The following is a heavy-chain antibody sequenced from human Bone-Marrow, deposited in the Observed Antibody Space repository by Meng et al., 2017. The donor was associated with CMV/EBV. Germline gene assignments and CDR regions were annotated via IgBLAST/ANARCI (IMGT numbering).Heavy chain of an antibody. D-gene: IGHD4-17*01. V-gene: IGHV1-46*01. J-gene: IGHJ6*02. CDR2: INPSGGST. CDR1: GYTFTSYY. CDR3: ARDMDTVTILYGMDV. Sequence: ASVKVSCKASGYTFTSYYMHWVRQAPGQGLEWMGIINPSGGSTSYAQKFQGRVTMTRDTSTSTVYMELSSLRSEDTAVYYCARDMDTVTILYGMDVWGQGITVTASS.